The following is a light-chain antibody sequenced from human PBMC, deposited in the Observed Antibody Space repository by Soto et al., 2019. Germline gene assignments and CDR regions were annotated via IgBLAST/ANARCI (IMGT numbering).Light chain of an antibody. CDR2: LGS. J-gene: IGKJ1*01. CDR3: MQALQTPWT. CDR1: QSLLQRNGNTH. Sequence: EIVMTQSPLSLPVTPGEPASISCRSSQSLLQRNGNTHLDWYLQKPGQSPQLLIYLGSNRASGVPDRFSGSGSGTDFTLKISRVEAEDVGVYYCMQALQTPWTFGQGTRVEIK. V-gene: IGKV2-28*01.